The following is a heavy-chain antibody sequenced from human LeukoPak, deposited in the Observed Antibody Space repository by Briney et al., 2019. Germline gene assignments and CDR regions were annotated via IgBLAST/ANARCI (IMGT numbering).Heavy chain of an antibody. D-gene: IGHD5-18*01. Sequence: ASVKVSCKASGYTFTSYYMHRVRQAPGQGLEWMGIINPSGGTTSYAQRFQDRVTMTRDTSTSTVYMELSSLRSEDTAVYFCARVRGYSLFDYWGQGILVTVSS. CDR3: ARVRGYSLFDY. V-gene: IGHV1-46*01. CDR2: INPSGGTT. CDR1: GYTFTSYY. J-gene: IGHJ4*02.